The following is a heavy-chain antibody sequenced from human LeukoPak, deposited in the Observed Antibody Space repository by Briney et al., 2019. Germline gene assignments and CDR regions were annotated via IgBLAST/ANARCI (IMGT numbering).Heavy chain of an antibody. Sequence: ASVKVSLKSTGSTFTINIYHWVRLPPAQGLGRMGWSNICYSNTKYSQEFQGRVTITRDTSASTAYMELSSLRSEDMAVYYCTRGAKFRFYGSGTYSSSLPFDPWGQGTLVTVSS. CDR2: SNICYSNT. J-gene: IGHJ5*02. CDR3: TRGAKFRFYGSGTYSSSLPFDP. CDR1: GSTFTINI. V-gene: IGHV1-3*02. D-gene: IGHD3-10*01.